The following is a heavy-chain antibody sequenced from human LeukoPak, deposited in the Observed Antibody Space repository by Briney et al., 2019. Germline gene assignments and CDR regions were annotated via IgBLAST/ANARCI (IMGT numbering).Heavy chain of an antibody. Sequence: GGSLRLSCAASGFTFRNYVIHWVRQAPGKGLEWVAATSSDLNVKLYADSVKGRFTISRDNCRSTLYLQMNSLRPEDTAIYYCAREGYYGSGSPPSLYFDYWGQGTLVTVSS. V-gene: IGHV3-30-3*01. J-gene: IGHJ4*02. CDR1: GFTFRNYV. D-gene: IGHD3-10*01. CDR2: TSSDLNVK. CDR3: AREGYYGSGSPPSLYFDY.